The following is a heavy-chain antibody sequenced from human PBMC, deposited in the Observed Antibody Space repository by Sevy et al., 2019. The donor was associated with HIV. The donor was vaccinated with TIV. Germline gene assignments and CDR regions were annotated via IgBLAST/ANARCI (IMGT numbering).Heavy chain of an antibody. V-gene: IGHV3-74*01. D-gene: IGHD5-12*01. CDR1: GFTFSSYW. CDR2: INSDGSST. J-gene: IGHJ6*03. Sequence: GGSLRLSCAAYGFTFSSYWMHWVRQAPGKGLVWVSRINSDGSSTSYADSVKGRFTISRDNAQNTKYLQMNSLRAEDTAVYYWARAMGDGYNYPFYYYYYYMDVWGKGTTVTVSS. CDR3: ARAMGDGYNYPFYYYYYYMDV.